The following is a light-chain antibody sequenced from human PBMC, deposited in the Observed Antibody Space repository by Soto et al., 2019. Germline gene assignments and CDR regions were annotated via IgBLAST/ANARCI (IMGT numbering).Light chain of an antibody. CDR3: QQYGSSPPSWT. J-gene: IGKJ1*01. CDR1: QSVSRSY. Sequence: ETALTQSPGTLSLSPGERATLSCRASQSVSRSYLAWYQQKPGQAPRLLIYGASSRATGIPDRFSGSGSGTDFTLTISRLEPEDFAVYYCQQYGSSPPSWTFGQGTKVEIK. CDR2: GAS. V-gene: IGKV3-20*01.